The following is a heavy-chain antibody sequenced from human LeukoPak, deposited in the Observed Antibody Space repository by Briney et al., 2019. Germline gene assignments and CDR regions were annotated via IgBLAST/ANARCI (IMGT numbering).Heavy chain of an antibody. Sequence: SETLSLTCAVSGASISNYYWSWIRQPPGKGLEWIGYLSYTGSTNYNPSLNSRVTISGDTSKNQFSLKLTSVTAADTAVYYCAKNNMVRGVIITPYFDYWGQGTLVTVSS. CDR3: AKNNMVRGVIITPYFDY. CDR2: LSYTGST. V-gene: IGHV4-59*01. J-gene: IGHJ4*02. CDR1: GASISNYY. D-gene: IGHD3-10*01.